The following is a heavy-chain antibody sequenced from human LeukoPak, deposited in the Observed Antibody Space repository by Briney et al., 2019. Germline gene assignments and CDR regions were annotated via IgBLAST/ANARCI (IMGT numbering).Heavy chain of an antibody. CDR2: FDPEDGET. CDR1: GYTLTELS. J-gene: IGHJ5*01. D-gene: IGHD3-16*01. V-gene: IGHV1-24*01. CDR3: ARDLYDPQQQTPDS. Sequence: GASVNVFCKVSGYTLTELSMHWVRQAPGKGLEWMGGFDPEDGETIYAQKFQGRVTITADESTSTAYMELSSLRSEDTAVYYCARDLYDPQQQTPDSWGQGTLVTVSS.